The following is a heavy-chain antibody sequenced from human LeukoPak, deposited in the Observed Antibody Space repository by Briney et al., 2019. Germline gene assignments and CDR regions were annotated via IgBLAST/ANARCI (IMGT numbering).Heavy chain of an antibody. Sequence: PGGSLGLSCTASGFTFGDYAMSWFRQAPGKGLGWLGFIRSKAYGGTTEYAASVKGRFTISRDDSKSIAYLQMNSLKTEDTAVYYCTRWGLGYCSGGNCPINDYWGQGTLVTVSS. D-gene: IGHD2-15*01. CDR1: GFTFGDYA. J-gene: IGHJ4*02. CDR2: IRSKAYGGTT. V-gene: IGHV3-49*03. CDR3: TRWGLGYCSGGNCPINDY.